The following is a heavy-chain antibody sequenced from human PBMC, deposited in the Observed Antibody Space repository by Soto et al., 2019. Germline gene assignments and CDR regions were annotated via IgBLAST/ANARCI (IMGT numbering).Heavy chain of an antibody. V-gene: IGHV1-24*01. CDR1: GYTLTELS. Sequence: GASVKVSCKVSGYTLTELSMHWVRQAPGKGLEWMGGFDPEDGETIYAQKFQGRVTMTEDTSTDPAYMELSSLRSEDTAVYYCATGRVRVVPAANGANYSYGMDVWGQGTTVAVSS. CDR3: ATGRVRVVPAANGANYSYGMDV. CDR2: FDPEDGET. D-gene: IGHD2-2*01. J-gene: IGHJ6*02.